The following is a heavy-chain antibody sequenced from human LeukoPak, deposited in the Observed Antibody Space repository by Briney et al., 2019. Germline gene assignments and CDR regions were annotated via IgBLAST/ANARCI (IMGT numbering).Heavy chain of an antibody. D-gene: IGHD3-10*01. CDR3: AAFPRSMIRGVNMDPIDF. V-gene: IGHV3-30*02. CDR1: GLTFSTCG. CDR2: IRYDGSNK. J-gene: IGHJ4*02. Sequence: QTGGSLRLSCAASGLTFSTCGMHWVRQAPGKGLEWVAFIRYDGSNKYYADSVKGRFIISRDNSKNTLYLQMSSLGAEDTAVYYCAAFPRSMIRGVNMDPIDFWGQGTLVTVSS.